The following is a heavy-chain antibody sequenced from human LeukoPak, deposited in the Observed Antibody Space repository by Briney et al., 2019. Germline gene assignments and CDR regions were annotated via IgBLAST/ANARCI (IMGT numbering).Heavy chain of an antibody. CDR1: GGSIISYY. CDR3: ARVGDCGGDCSHFDY. CDR2: IYYSGST. V-gene: IGHV4-59*01. J-gene: IGHJ4*02. Sequence: SAPLSLPCTVSGGSIISYYWSWIRQPPGKGLEGIGYIYYSGSTNYNPSLKSRVTISVDTSKNQFSLKLSSVTAADTAVYYCARVGDCGGDCSHFDYWGQGTLVTVSS. D-gene: IGHD2-21*02.